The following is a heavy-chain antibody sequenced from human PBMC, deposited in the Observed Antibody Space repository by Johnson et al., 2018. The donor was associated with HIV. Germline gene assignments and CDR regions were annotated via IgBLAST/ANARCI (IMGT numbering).Heavy chain of an antibody. D-gene: IGHD3-16*01. J-gene: IGHJ3*02. Sequence: QVHLVESGGGLVQPGGSLRLSCAASGFTFNRYGMHWVRQAPGKGLEWVSLISSDDTTYYADSVKGRFTIFRDNSENTLFLQMNRLRAEDTAVYYCAKDRTNWGYDAFDIWGQGTMVTVSS. V-gene: IGHV3-NL1*01. CDR3: AKDRTNWGYDAFDI. CDR1: GFTFNRYG. CDR2: ISSDDTT.